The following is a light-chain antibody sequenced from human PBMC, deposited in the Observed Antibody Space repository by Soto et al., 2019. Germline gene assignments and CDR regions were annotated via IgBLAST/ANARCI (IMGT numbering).Light chain of an antibody. J-gene: IGLJ3*02. CDR2: NTN. Sequence: QTVVTQEASLSVSPGTTVTLTCGLSSGSVSANYYPSWYQQTPGQALRTLIYNTNTRSSGVPDRFSGSILGNKAALTITGAQADDESDYYCVLYMGSGIWVFGGGTKLTVL. CDR3: VLYMGSGIWV. CDR1: SGSVSANYY. V-gene: IGLV8-61*01.